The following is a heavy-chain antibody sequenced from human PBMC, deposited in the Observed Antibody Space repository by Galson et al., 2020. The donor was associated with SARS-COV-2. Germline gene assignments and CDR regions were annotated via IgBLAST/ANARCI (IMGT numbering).Heavy chain of an antibody. D-gene: IGHD5-12*01. CDR3: AKEIGDGYNAGVIWVDP. V-gene: IGHV3-30*02. CDR2: IRYDGSNK. J-gene: IGHJ5*02. Sequence: GGSLRLSCAASGFTFSSYGMHWVRQAPGKGLEWVAFIRYDGSNKYYADSLKGRFTISRDNSKNTLYLQMNSLRAEDTAVYYCAKEIGDGYNAGVIWVDPWGQGTLVAVSS. CDR1: GFTFSSYG.